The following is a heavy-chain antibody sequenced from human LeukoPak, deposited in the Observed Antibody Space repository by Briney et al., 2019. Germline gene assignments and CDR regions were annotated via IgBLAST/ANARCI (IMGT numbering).Heavy chain of an antibody. D-gene: IGHD3-10*01. J-gene: IGHJ5*02. V-gene: IGHV4-39*01. CDR1: RGSVTTTYY. CDR2: LYHSGNS. CDR3: TRHQTNFYGSGAPFDP. Sequence: PSETLSLTCSVSRGSVTTTYYWSWIRQPPGGGLEWIASLYHSGNSNYNPSLKSRVTMSVDTSKNQFSLQLTSMTAADTAIYYCTRHQTNFYGSGAPFDPWGQGTLVTVSS.